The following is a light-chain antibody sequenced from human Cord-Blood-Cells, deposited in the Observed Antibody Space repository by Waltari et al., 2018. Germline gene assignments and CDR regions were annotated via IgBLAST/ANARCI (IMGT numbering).Light chain of an antibody. CDR1: QTLLHSNGYNY. CDR3: MQALQTPWT. Sequence: DLVMTQSPLSLPVTPGEPASISCRSSQTLLHSNGYNYLDWYLQQPGQSPQLLIYLGSNRASGVPDRFSGSGSGTDFTLKISRVEAEDVGVYYCMQALQTPWTFGQGTKVEIK. V-gene: IGKV2-28*01. CDR2: LGS. J-gene: IGKJ1*01.